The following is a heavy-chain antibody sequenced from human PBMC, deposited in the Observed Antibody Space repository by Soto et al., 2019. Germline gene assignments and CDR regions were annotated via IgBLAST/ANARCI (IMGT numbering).Heavy chain of an antibody. D-gene: IGHD1-1*01. CDR2: IYYSGST. CDR3: ARLPDYGTGYYYMDV. V-gene: IGHV4-59*01. Sequence: SETLSLTCTVPGGSISSYYWSWIRQPPGKGLEWIGYIYYSGSTNYNPSLKSRVTISVDTSKNQFSLKLSSVTAADTAVYYCARLPDYGTGYYYMDVWGKGTTVT. J-gene: IGHJ6*03. CDR1: GGSISSYY.